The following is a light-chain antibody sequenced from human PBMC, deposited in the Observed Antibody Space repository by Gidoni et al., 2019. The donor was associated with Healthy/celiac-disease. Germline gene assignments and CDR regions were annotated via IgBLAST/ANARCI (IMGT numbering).Light chain of an antibody. CDR3: QQYNSYPVT. CDR2: DAS. V-gene: IGKV1-5*01. Sequence: DIQMTQSPSTLSASVGARVTITCRASQSISSWLAWYQQKPGKAPKLLIYDASSLESGVPSRFSGSGSGTEFTLTISSLHPDDFATYYCQQYNSYPVTFGQGTKVEIK. CDR1: QSISSW. J-gene: IGKJ1*01.